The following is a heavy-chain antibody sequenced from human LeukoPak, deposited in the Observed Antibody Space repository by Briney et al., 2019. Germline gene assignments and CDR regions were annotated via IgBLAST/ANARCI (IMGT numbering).Heavy chain of an antibody. CDR3: AREGRTHSSGWYIVYYYGMDV. CDR2: IKQDGSEK. D-gene: IGHD6-19*01. J-gene: IGHJ6*02. V-gene: IGHV3-7*03. CDR1: GFTFSSYW. Sequence: GGSLRLSCAASGFTFSSYWMSWVRQAPGKGLEWVANIKQDGSEKYYVDSVKGRFTISRDNAKNSLYLQMNSLRAEDTAVYYCAREGRTHSSGWYIVYYYGMDVWGQGTTVTVSS.